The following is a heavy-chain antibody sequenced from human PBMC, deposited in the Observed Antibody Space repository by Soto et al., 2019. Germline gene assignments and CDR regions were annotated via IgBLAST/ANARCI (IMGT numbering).Heavy chain of an antibody. V-gene: IGHV4-4*02. CDR3: ARDAAVPGESDRFDY. Sequence: SVIMSLTRAVSGCKDTSNGWLSWISQHPGKGLEWIGEAYHNGLTDYNPSLKSRVTMSVDTSKNEFSLKLTSLTAADTAIYYCARDAAVPGESDRFDYWGQGTLVTVSS. J-gene: IGHJ4*02. D-gene: IGHD6-19*01. CDR2: AYHNGLT. CDR1: GCKDTSNGW.